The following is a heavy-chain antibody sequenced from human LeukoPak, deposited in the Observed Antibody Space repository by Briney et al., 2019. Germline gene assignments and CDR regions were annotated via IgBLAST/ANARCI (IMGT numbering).Heavy chain of an antibody. CDR1: GGTFSSYA. J-gene: IGHJ4*02. D-gene: IGHD4-17*01. V-gene: IGHV1-69*13. CDR3: ARGGAYDYGDPSSFDY. Sequence: SVKVSCKASGGTFSSYAISWVRQAPGQGLEWMGGIIPIFGTATYAQKFQGRVTITADESTSTAYMELSSLRSEDTAVYYCARGGAYDYGDPSSFDYWGQGTLVTVSS. CDR2: IIPIFGTA.